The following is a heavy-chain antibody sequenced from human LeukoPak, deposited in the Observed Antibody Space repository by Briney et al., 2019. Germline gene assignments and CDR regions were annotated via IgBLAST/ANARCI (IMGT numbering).Heavy chain of an antibody. Sequence: GGSLRLSCAASGFTFSTYAMSWVRQAPGKGLEWVSAISGSGGSTNYADSVKGRVTVSRDNSKNALYLQMNSLRAEDTAVYYCARVLMTTVVTLSWFDPWGQGTLVTVSS. CDR1: GFTFSTYA. V-gene: IGHV3-23*01. D-gene: IGHD4-23*01. CDR2: ISGSGGST. J-gene: IGHJ5*02. CDR3: ARVLMTTVVTLSWFDP.